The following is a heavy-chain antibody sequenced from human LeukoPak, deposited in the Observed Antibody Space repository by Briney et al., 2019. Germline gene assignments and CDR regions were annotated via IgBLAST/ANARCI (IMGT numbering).Heavy chain of an antibody. V-gene: IGHV5-51*01. J-gene: IGHJ5*02. D-gene: IGHD2-2*01. Sequence: PGESLKISCKGSGYSFTSYWIGWVRQMPGKGLEWMGIIYPGDSDTRYSPSFQGQVTISADKSISTAYLQWSSLKASDTAMYYCARQGGMGDIVVVPNWFDPWGQGALVTVSS. CDR2: IYPGDSDT. CDR1: GYSFTSYW. CDR3: ARQGGMGDIVVVPNWFDP.